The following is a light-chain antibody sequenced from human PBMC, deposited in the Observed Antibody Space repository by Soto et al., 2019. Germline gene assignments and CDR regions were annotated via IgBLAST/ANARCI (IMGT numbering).Light chain of an antibody. Sequence: QSVLTQSPSASGTPGQRVTICCSGSASTIGRNYVYWYQQLPGTAPKLLIYRNSQRPSGVPDRFSGSKSGTSASLAISGLRSEDEADYYCAAWDDNLSGLYVFGAGTKVTVL. V-gene: IGLV1-47*01. CDR1: ASTIGRNY. J-gene: IGLJ1*01. CDR2: RNS. CDR3: AAWDDNLSGLYV.